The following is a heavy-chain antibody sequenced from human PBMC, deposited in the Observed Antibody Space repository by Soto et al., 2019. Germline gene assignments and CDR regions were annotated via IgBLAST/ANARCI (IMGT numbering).Heavy chain of an antibody. V-gene: IGHV1-3*01. J-gene: IGHJ4*02. CDR3: ARANSGYVT. CDR1: GINYNTYA. CDR2: INAGNGDT. Sequence: QVQLVQSGAEMKKPGASVKLSCKTSGINYNTYAIHWVRQAPGQGLEWMGWINAGNGDTRYSQNFEVRVTLTRDTSASTVYRDLDSLKSEDTGVYYCARANSGYVTWGQGTLVTVSS. D-gene: IGHD5-12*01.